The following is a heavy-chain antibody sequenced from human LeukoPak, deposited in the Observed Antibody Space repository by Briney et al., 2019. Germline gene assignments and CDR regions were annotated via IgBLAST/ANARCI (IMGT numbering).Heavy chain of an antibody. J-gene: IGHJ4*02. CDR3: ARGLYDFWSGYYSFDY. Sequence: PGGSLRLSCAASGFTFSGYAMSWVRQAPGKGLEWVSAISGSGGSTYYADSVKGRFTISRDNSKNTLYLQMNSLRAEDTAVYYCARGLYDFWSGYYSFDYWGQGTLVTVSS. V-gene: IGHV3-23*01. CDR2: ISGSGGST. CDR1: GFTFSGYA. D-gene: IGHD3-3*01.